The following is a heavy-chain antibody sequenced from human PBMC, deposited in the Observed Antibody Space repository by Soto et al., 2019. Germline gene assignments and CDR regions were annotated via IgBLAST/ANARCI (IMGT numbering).Heavy chain of an antibody. D-gene: IGHD5-18*01. CDR1: GFTFSSFW. V-gene: IGHV3-74*01. J-gene: IGHJ5*02. Sequence: GGSLRLSCAASGFTFSSFWMHWVRQAPGKGLVWVSRIKSDGSSTSYADSVKGRFTISRDNAKNTLYLQMNSLRAEDTAVYYCARDQTGYNYGLGWFDPWGQGTLVTVSS. CDR2: IKSDGSST. CDR3: ARDQTGYNYGLGWFDP.